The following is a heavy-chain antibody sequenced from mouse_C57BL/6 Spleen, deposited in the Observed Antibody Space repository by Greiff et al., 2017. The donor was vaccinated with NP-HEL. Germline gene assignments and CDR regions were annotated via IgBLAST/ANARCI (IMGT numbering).Heavy chain of an antibody. V-gene: IGHV1-80*01. CDR2: IYPGDGDT. J-gene: IGHJ1*03. CDR3: ARPNYDYDEGYFDV. CDR1: GYAFSSYW. Sequence: VQLQQSGAELVKPGASVKISCKASGYAFSSYWMNWVKQRPGKGLEWIGQIYPGDGDTNYNGKFKGKATLTADKSSSTAYMQLSSLTSEDSAVYFCARPNYDYDEGYFDVWGTGTTVTVSS. D-gene: IGHD2-4*01.